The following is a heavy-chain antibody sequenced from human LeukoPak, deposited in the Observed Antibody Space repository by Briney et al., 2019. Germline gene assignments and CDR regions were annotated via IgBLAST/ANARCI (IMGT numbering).Heavy chain of an antibody. D-gene: IGHD3-3*01. CDR2: INHSGST. CDR1: GGSFSGYY. J-gene: IGHJ4*02. CDR3: ARGLPITIFGVVIIEIYFDY. V-gene: IGHV4-34*01. Sequence: SETLSLTCAVYGGSFSGYYWSWIRQPPGKGLEWIGEINHSGSTNYNPSLKSRVTISVDTSKNQFSLKLSSVTAADTAVYYYARGLPITIFGVVIIEIYFDYWGQGTLVTVSS.